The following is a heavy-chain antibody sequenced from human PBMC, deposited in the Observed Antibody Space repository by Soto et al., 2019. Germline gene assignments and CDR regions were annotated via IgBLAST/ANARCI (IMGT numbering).Heavy chain of an antibody. CDR2: ISSNGGST. V-gene: IGHV3-64*01. CDR3: ARGKASSGGGWFDP. D-gene: IGHD6-25*01. CDR1: GFTFSSYA. Sequence: EVQLVESGGGLVQPGGSLRLSCAASGFTFSSYAMHWVRQAPGKGLEYVSDISSNGGSTYYANSVKGRFTISRDNSKNTLCLEMGSMRDEDTAVYYCARGKASSGGGWFDPWGQGTLVTVSS. J-gene: IGHJ5*02.